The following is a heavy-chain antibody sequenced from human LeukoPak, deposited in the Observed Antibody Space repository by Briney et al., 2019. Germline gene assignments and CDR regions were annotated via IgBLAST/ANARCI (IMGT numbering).Heavy chain of an antibody. CDR1: GFTFSTYA. V-gene: IGHV3-23*01. Sequence: GGSLRLSCAVSGFTFSTYAMSWVRQAPGKGLEWVSGTSASGGSTYYADSVKGRFTISRDNSNNALYLQMNSLRAEDTAVYYCGIVLVPVSDYYYYYGMAVWGQGTTVTVSS. J-gene: IGHJ6*02. CDR2: TSASGGST. D-gene: IGHD2/OR15-2a*01. CDR3: GIVLVPVSDYYYYYGMAV.